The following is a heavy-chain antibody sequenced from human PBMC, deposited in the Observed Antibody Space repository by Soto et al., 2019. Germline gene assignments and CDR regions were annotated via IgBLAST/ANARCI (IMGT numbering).Heavy chain of an antibody. CDR2: TYYRSKWDN. J-gene: IGHJ5*02. CDR1: GYSVSSNSAS. CDR3: ARDQWRGLEGWFEP. Sequence: QVQLQQSGPGLVKPSQTLSLTCAISGYSVSSNSASWNWIRQSPSRGLAWLGRTYYRSKWDNDYAVSVKSRIPLHPDKSKNLFSLQLNSVTPEDTAVYYCARDQWRGLEGWFEPWGQGTLVTVSS. V-gene: IGHV6-1*01. D-gene: IGHD6-19*01.